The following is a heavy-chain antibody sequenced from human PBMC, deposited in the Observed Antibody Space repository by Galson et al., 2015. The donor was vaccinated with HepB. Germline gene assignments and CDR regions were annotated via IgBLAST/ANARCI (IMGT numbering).Heavy chain of an antibody. Sequence: TLSLTCAVYGGSFSGYYWSWIRQPPGKGLEWIGEINHSGSTNYNPSLKSRVTISVDTSKNRFSLKLSSVTAADTAVYYCARAVHYDFWNGFGPWGQGTLVTVSS. CDR1: GGSFSGYY. CDR3: ARAVHYDFWNGFGP. CDR2: INHSGST. V-gene: IGHV4-34*01. J-gene: IGHJ5*02. D-gene: IGHD3-3*01.